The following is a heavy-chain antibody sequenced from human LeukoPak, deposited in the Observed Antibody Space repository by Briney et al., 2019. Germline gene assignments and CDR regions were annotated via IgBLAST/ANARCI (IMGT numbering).Heavy chain of an antibody. J-gene: IGHJ5*02. CDR2: INNSGST. CDR1: VGSFCGYY. D-gene: IGHD3/OR15-3a*01. CDR3: ARALKGRVTSTALDYDL. Sequence: SETLSLTCAVYVGSFCGYYWSWMRPPLGQGLGWSGQINNSGSTNYNTSPKSRATISVDTSKNQFSLKLSSLTAADTAVYYGARALKGRVTSTALDYDLWGQGTLVTVSS. V-gene: IGHV4-34*01.